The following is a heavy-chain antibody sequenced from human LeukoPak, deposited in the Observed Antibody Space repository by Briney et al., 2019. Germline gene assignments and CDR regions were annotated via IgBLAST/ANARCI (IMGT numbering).Heavy chain of an antibody. CDR1: GFTFNTFG. V-gene: IGHV3-30*18. D-gene: IGHD3-22*01. J-gene: IGHJ4*02. CDR3: AKALTYYYDSSGYIPGGSGDY. Sequence: GGSLRLSCAASGFTFNTFGIHWVRQAPGKGLDWVAVISYDGNKEYYADSVKGRFTISRDNSKNTLYLQMNSLRPEDTAVYYCAKALTYYYDSSGYIPGGSGDYWGQGTLVTVSS. CDR2: ISYDGNKE.